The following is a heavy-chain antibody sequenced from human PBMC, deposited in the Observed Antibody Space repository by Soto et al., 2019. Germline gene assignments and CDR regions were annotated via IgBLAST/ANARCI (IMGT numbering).Heavy chain of an antibody. CDR2: INPSGGST. J-gene: IGHJ5*02. Sequence: QVQLVQSGAEVKKPGASVKVSCKASGYTFTSYYTHWVRQAPGQGLEWMGIINPSGGSTSYAQKFQGRVTMTRDTSTSTVYMELSSLRSEDTAVYYCAITDKTRRSDLGPWGQGTLVTVSS. CDR1: GYTFTSYY. V-gene: IGHV1-46*01. CDR3: AITDKTRRSDLGP.